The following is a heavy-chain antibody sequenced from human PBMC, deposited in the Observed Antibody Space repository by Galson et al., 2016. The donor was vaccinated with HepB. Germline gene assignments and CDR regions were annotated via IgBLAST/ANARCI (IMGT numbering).Heavy chain of an antibody. CDR2: IHWDDDK. Sequence: PALVKPTQTLTLTCTFSGFSLQDNGVGVGWIRQPPGKALEWLGLIHWDDDKRYTPSLFPRLTITKGSSKNQVVLTLTNVAPVDSATYYCAPRLVTGYDAFDVWGPGTLVTVSS. CDR3: APRLVTGYDAFDV. J-gene: IGHJ3*01. CDR1: GFSLQDNGVG. D-gene: IGHD3-9*01. V-gene: IGHV2-5*02.